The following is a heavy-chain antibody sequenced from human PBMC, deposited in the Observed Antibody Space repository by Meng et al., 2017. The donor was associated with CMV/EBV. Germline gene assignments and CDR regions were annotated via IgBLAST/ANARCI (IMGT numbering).Heavy chain of an antibody. V-gene: IGHV3-11*01. CDR3: AREIVRSYYDFWSGYYSVHTGAFDI. Sequence: GESLKISCAASGFTFSDYYMSWIRQAPGKGLEWVSYISSSGSTIYYADSVKGRFTISRDTAKNSLYLQMNSLRADDTAVYYCAREIVRSYYDFWSGYYSVHTGAFDIWGQGTMVTVSS. CDR1: GFTFSDYY. CDR2: ISSSGSTI. D-gene: IGHD3-3*01. J-gene: IGHJ3*02.